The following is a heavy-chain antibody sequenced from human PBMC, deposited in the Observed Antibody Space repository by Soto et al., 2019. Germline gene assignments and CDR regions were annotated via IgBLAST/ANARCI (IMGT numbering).Heavy chain of an antibody. CDR3: ARDKERQQLGGNYYCCIDV. CDR2: IIPIFPTP. J-gene: IGHJ6*02. D-gene: IGHD6-25*01. Sequence: QVQLVQSGAEVKKPGSSVTVSCKASGGTFGNSAISWVRQAPGQGLEWMGVIIPIFPTPDYEQKFQGRVTITADESTRTAYMELTSLRSEDTAVYYCARDKERQQLGGNYYCCIDVWGQGTTVTVSS. CDR1: GGTFGNSA. V-gene: IGHV1-69*12.